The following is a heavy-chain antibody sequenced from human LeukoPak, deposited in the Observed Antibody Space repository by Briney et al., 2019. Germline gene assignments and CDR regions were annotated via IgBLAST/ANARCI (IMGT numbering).Heavy chain of an antibody. CDR2: INHSGST. V-gene: IGHV4-34*01. D-gene: IGHD6-13*01. CDR1: GGSFSGYY. CDR3: ASGYSSSYGY. Sequence: PSETLSLTCAVYGGSFSGYYWGWIRQPPGKGLEWIGEINHSGSTNYNPSLKSRVTISVDTSKNQFSLKLSSVTAADTAVYYCASGYSSSYGYWGQGTLVTVSS. J-gene: IGHJ4*02.